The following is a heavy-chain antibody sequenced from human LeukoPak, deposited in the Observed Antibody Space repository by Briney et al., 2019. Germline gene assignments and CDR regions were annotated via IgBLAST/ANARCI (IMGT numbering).Heavy chain of an antibody. CDR1: GGSISSSSYY. V-gene: IGHV4-39*01. CDR3: ARLVGQMDPGGAFDI. J-gene: IGHJ3*02. D-gene: IGHD2-8*01. CDR2: IYYSGST. Sequence: SETLSLTCTVSGGSISSSSYYWGWIRQPPGKGLEWIGSIYYSGSTYYNPSLKSRVTISVDTSKNQFSLKLSSVTAADTAVYYCARLVGQMDPGGAFDIWGQGTMVTVSS.